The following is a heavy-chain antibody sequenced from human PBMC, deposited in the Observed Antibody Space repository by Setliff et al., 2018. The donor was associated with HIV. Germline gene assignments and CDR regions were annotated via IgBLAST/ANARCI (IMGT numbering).Heavy chain of an antibody. CDR1: GGPFSSSSYY. Sequence: SETLSLTCTVSGGPFSSSSYYWGWIRQPPGKGLEWIGSLRPSGRTYYNPSLKSRVTISVDTSKNQFSLKLSSVTAADTAVYYCARHDGGGWYVRVLATSFDYWGQGTLVTSPQ. CDR2: LRPSGRT. D-gene: IGHD6-19*01. V-gene: IGHV4-39*01. J-gene: IGHJ4*02. CDR3: ARHDGGGWYVRVLATSFDY.